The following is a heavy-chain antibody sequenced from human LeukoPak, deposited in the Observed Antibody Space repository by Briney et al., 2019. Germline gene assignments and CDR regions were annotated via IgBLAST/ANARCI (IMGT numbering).Heavy chain of an antibody. CDR2: IYYSGST. V-gene: IGHV4-4*02. CDR3: ARGLGSVWFGEALGAYYFDY. Sequence: PSGTLSLTCSVSGGSISSDNWWSWVRQPPGKGLEWIGYIYYSGSTNYNPSLKSRVTISVDTSKNQFSLKLSSVTAADTAVYYCARGLGSVWFGEALGAYYFDYWGQGTLVTVSS. D-gene: IGHD3-10*01. CDR1: GGSISSDNW. J-gene: IGHJ4*02.